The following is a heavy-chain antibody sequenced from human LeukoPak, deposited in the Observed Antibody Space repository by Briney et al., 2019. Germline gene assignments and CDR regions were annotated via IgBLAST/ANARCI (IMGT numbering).Heavy chain of an antibody. CDR1: GFTFSGYA. D-gene: IGHD3-22*01. Sequence: PGGSLRLSCAASGFTFSGYAMSWVRQAPGKGLEWVSAISGSGGSTYYADSVKGRFTISRDNSKNTLYLQMNSLRAEDTAVYYCAKDPNYYDSSGYPSSFDYWGQGTLVTVSS. V-gene: IGHV3-23*01. J-gene: IGHJ4*02. CDR2: ISGSGGST. CDR3: AKDPNYYDSSGYPSSFDY.